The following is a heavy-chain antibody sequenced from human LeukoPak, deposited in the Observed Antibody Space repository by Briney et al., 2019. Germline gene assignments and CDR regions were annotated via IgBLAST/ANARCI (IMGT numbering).Heavy chain of an antibody. CDR3: ARSPGVGYYYYMDV. V-gene: IGHV4-39*01. CDR2: IYYSGST. CDR1: GGSISSSSYY. Sequence: SETLSLTCTVSGGSISSSSYYWGWIRQPPGKGLEWIGSIYYSGSTYYNPSLKSRVAIYVDTSKNQFSLKLSSVTAADTAVYYCARSPGVGYYYYMDVWGKGITVIVSS. D-gene: IGHD2-15*01. J-gene: IGHJ6*03.